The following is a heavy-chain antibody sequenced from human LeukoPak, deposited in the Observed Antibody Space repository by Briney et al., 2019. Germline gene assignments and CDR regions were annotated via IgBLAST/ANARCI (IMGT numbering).Heavy chain of an antibody. CDR3: ARGSGYAGSDI. D-gene: IGHD5-12*01. CDR2: ISSSGSTI. J-gene: IGHJ3*02. Sequence: GGSLRLSCVASGFTFSSYSMNWVRQAPGKGLEWVAYISSSGSTIYYADSVKGRFTISRDNAKNTLYLEMNSLTAEDTAVYYCARGSGYAGSDIWGQGTMVTVSS. CDR1: GFTFSSYS. V-gene: IGHV3-48*04.